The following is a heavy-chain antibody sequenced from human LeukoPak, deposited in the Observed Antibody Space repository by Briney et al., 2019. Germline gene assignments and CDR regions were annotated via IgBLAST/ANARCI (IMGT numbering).Heavy chain of an antibody. CDR3: ARDRGVGELPFDY. J-gene: IGHJ4*02. CDR2: IIPIFGTA. V-gene: IGHV1-69*13. CDR1: GGTFSSYA. D-gene: IGHD1-26*01. Sequence: GASVKVSCKASGGTFSSYAINWVRQAPGQGLEWMGGIIPIFGTANYAQKFQGRVTITADESTSTAYMELSSLRSEDTAVYYCARDRGVGELPFDYWGQGTLVTVSS.